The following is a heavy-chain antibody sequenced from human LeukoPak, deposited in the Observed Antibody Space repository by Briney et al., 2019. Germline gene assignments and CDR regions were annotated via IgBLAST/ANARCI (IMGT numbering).Heavy chain of an antibody. CDR3: VKEKEVAQFDF. CDR1: GFTFDDYA. J-gene: IGHJ4*02. D-gene: IGHD5-12*01. CDR2: ISGDGGSA. V-gene: IGHV3-43*02. Sequence: GGSLRLSCAASGFTFDDYAMHWVRQAPGKGLEWVSLISGDGGSAYYADSVKGRFTISRDNSKNSLYLQMNSLRTEDTAFYYCVKEKEVAQFDFWGQGARVTVSS.